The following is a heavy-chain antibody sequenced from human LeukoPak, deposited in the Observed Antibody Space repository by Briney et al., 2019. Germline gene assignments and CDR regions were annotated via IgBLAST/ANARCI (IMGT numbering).Heavy chain of an antibody. V-gene: IGHV1-69*13. CDR2: IIPIFGTA. CDR1: GGTFSSYA. D-gene: IGHD3-16*02. CDR3: ARAYDYVWGSYRRREVYYFDY. Sequence: SVKVSCKASGGTFSSYAISWVRQAPGQGLEWMGGIIPIFGTANYAQKFQGRVTITADESTSTAYMELSSLRSEDTAVYYCARAYDYVWGSYRRREVYYFDYWGQGTLVTVSS. J-gene: IGHJ4*02.